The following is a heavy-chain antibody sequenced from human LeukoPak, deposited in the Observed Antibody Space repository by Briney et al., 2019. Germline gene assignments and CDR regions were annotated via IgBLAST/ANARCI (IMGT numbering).Heavy chain of an antibody. J-gene: IGHJ4*02. CDR2: IYSGGST. CDR1: GFTVSSNY. Sequence: PGGSLRLSCAASGFTVSSNYMSWVRQAPGKGLEWVSVIYSGGSTYYADSVKGRFTISRDNSKNTLYLQMNSLRAEDTAVYYCARAITRVRGVPLWGQGTLVTVSS. CDR3: ARAITRVRGVPL. D-gene: IGHD3-10*01. V-gene: IGHV3-66*01.